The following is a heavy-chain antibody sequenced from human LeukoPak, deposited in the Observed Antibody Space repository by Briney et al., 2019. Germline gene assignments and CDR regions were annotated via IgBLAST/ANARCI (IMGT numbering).Heavy chain of an antibody. CDR2: FDPEDGET. J-gene: IGHJ4*02. CDR1: GYTLTELS. V-gene: IGHV1-24*01. Sequence: GASVKVSCKVSGYTLTELSMHWVRQAPGKGLEWMGGFDPEDGETIYAQKFQGRVTMTEDTSTDTAYMELSSLRSEDTAVYYCATGAWRGYYDSSGYPVKSDDYWAREPWSPSPQ. CDR3: ATGAWRGYYDSSGYPVKSDDY. D-gene: IGHD3-22*01.